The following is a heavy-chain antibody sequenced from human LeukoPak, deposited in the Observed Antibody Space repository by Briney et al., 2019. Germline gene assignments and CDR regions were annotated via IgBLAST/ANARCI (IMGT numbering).Heavy chain of an antibody. CDR3: AKWGDYDVLTGYYDSDY. J-gene: IGHJ4*02. CDR1: GFTFSNYA. V-gene: IGHV3-23*01. D-gene: IGHD3-9*01. Sequence: PGGSLRLSCAASGFTFSNYAMSWVRQAPGKGLEWVSAVSGRDTSTYYTESVKGRFTISRDNSKNTLYLQMNSLSAEDTAIYYCAKWGDYDVLTGYYDSDYWGQGTLVTVSS. CDR2: VSGRDTST.